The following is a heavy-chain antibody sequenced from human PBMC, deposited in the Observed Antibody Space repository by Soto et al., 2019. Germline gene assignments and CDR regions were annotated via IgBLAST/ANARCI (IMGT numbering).Heavy chain of an antibody. Sequence: SETLSLTCTVSGGSISSESYFWAWIRQPPGKGPEWIGTIYYTGDSYYNPSLKSRVSMSADTSKNQFSLNLSAVTAADTAVYYCARQGGIYPSYFDYWGQGTLVTVSS. V-gene: IGHV4-39*01. CDR1: GGSISSESYF. D-gene: IGHD1-1*01. J-gene: IGHJ4*02. CDR3: ARQGGIYPSYFDY. CDR2: IYYTGDS.